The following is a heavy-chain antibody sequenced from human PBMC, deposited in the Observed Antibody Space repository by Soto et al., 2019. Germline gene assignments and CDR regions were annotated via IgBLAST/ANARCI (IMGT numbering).Heavy chain of an antibody. CDR1: GFTFSNAW. J-gene: IGHJ4*02. CDR2: IKSKTDGGTT. Sequence: EVQLVESGGGLVKPGGSLRLSCAASGFTFSNAWMSWVRQAPGKGLEWVGRIKSKTDGGTTDYAAPVKGRFTISRDDSKNTLYLQMNSLKTEDTAVYYCTTDYLATAAPNPYRGQGTLVTVSS. V-gene: IGHV3-15*01. CDR3: TTDYLATAAPNPY. D-gene: IGHD2-2*01.